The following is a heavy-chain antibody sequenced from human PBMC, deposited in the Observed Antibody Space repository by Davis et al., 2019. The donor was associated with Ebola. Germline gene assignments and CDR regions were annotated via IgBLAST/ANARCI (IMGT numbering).Heavy chain of an antibody. Sequence: MPSETLSLTCAVSGGPFTGYYWSWIRQPPGKGLEWIAEIDHSGTTHYNSSLKSRVTISVDTSKNQISLQLISMTAADTAVYYCARSGSGWYPGGDYWGQGTLVTVSS. D-gene: IGHD6-19*01. CDR3: ARSGSGWYPGGDY. CDR2: IDHSGTT. J-gene: IGHJ4*02. V-gene: IGHV4-34*01. CDR1: GGPFTGYY.